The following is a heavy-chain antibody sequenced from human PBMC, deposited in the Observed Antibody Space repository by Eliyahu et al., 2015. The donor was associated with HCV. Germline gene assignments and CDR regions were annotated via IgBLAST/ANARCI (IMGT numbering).Heavy chain of an antibody. J-gene: IGHJ6*02. CDR2: ISSSSSYT. Sequence: QVQLVESGGGLVKPGGSLRLSCAAAGFTFSDYYMSWIRQAPGKGLEWVSYISSSSSYTNYADSVKGRFTISRDNAKNSLYLQMNSLRAEDTAVYYCARDWFGEHGMDVWGQGTTVTVSS. CDR3: ARDWFGEHGMDV. D-gene: IGHD3-10*01. CDR1: GFTFSDYY. V-gene: IGHV3-11*05.